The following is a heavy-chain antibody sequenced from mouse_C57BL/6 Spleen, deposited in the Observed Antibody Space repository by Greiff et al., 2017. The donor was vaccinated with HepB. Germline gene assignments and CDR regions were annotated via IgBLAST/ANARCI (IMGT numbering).Heavy chain of an antibody. CDR1: GYTFTDYY. CDR2: INPNNGGT. D-gene: IGHD2-1*01. CDR3: AISTMVTTGAMDY. J-gene: IGHJ4*01. V-gene: IGHV1-26*01. Sequence: EVQLQQSGPELVKPGASVKISCKASGYTFTDYYMNWVKQSHGKSLEWIGDINPNNGGTSYNQKFKGKATLTVDKSSSTAYMELRSLTSEDSAVYYCAISTMVTTGAMDYWGQGTSVTVSS.